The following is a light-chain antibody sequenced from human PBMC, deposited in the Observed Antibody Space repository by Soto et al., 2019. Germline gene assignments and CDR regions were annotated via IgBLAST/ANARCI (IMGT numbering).Light chain of an antibody. J-gene: IGLJ3*02. CDR1: SSDVGGYNY. CDR3: SSYTSSSTLEV. CDR2: EVS. Sequence: QSALTQPASVSGSPGQSITISCTGTSSDVGGYNYVSWYQQHPGKAPKLMIYEVSNRPSGVSNRFSGSKSGNTASLTISGLQAEDEAYYYCSSYTSSSTLEVVGGGTKLTVL. V-gene: IGLV2-14*01.